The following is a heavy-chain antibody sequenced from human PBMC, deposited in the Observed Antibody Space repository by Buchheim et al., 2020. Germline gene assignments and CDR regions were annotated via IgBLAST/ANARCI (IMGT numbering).Heavy chain of an antibody. CDR3: AKDGCVNTSCLLPDFGY. CDR2: ISYDGSNK. D-gene: IGHD2-2*01. V-gene: IGHV3-30*18. J-gene: IGHJ4*02. CDR1: GFTFSSYG. Sequence: QVQLVESGGGVVQPGRSLRLSCAASGFTFSSYGMHWVRQAPGKGLEWVAVISYDGSNKYYADSVKGRFPISRDNSKNTLYLQMNSLRAEDTAVYYCAKDGCVNTSCLLPDFGYWGQGTL.